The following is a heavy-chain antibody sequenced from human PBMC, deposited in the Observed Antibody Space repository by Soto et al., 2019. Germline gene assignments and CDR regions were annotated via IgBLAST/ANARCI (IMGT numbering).Heavy chain of an antibody. V-gene: IGHV4-34*01. CDR3: ATRWGSLDV. J-gene: IGHJ6*02. CDR1: GGSFSGYY. D-gene: IGHD4-17*01. CDR2: INHSGST. Sequence: PSETLSLTCAVYGGSFSGYYWSWICQPPGKGLEWIGEINHSGSTNYNPSLKSRVTISVDTSKNQFSLKLSSVTAADTAVYYCATRWGSLDVWGQGTTVTVSS.